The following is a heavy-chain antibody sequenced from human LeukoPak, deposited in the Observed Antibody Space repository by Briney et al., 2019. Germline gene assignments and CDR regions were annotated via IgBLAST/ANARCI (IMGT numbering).Heavy chain of an antibody. CDR2: ISYSGSYI. CDR3: ARVRGSYWGY. Sequence: GGSLRLSCAASTFTLSSYNMNWVRQAPGKGLEWVSSISYSGSYIYYRDSVKGRFTISRDNAKNSLYLQMNSLRAEDTAVYYCARVRGSYWGYWGQGTLVTVSS. D-gene: IGHD1-26*01. V-gene: IGHV3-21*01. J-gene: IGHJ4*02. CDR1: TFTLSSYN.